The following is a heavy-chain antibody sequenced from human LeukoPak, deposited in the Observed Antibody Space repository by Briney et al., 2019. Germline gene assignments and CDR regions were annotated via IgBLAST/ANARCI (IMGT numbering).Heavy chain of an antibody. Sequence: VASVKVSCKTSGYTFSGYYIHWVRQAPGQGLEWMGWINPNSGGTNYAQKFQGRVTMTRDTSISTAYMELRRLRSDDTAVYYCASSPGGFHMDVWGKGTTVTVSS. J-gene: IGHJ6*03. CDR1: GYTFSGYY. CDR3: ASSPGGFHMDV. CDR2: INPNSGGT. V-gene: IGHV1-2*02. D-gene: IGHD3-16*01.